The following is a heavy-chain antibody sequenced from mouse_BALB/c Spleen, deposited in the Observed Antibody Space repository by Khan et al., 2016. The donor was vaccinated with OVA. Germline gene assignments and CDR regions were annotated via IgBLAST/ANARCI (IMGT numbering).Heavy chain of an antibody. J-gene: IGHJ2*01. CDR2: IYPGTDNT. V-gene: IGHV1S132*01. Sequence: VQLQESGAELVRPGTSVRLSCKTSGYIFTSYWIHWVKQRSGQGLEWITRIYPGTDNTYYNEKFKDKATLTADKSSSTAYLQLSSLKSEDSAVFFCAREEALYYFDYWGQGTTLTVSS. D-gene: IGHD3-2*02. CDR1: GYIFTSYW. CDR3: AREEALYYFDY.